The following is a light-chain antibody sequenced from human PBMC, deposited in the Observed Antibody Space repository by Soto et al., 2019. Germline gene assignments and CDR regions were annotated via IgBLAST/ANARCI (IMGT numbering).Light chain of an antibody. CDR1: SSDVGSYNL. J-gene: IGLJ1*01. CDR3: CSYAGSSTFYV. Sequence: QSALTQPASVSGSPGQSITISCTGTSSDVGSYNLVSWCQQHPGKAPKLMIYEGSKRPSGVSNRFSGSKSGNMASLTISGLQAEDEADYYCCSYAGSSTFYVFGTGTKVTVL. V-gene: IGLV2-23*01. CDR2: EGS.